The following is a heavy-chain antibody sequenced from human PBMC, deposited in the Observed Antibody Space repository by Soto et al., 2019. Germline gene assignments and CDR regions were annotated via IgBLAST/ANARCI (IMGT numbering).Heavy chain of an antibody. CDR1: GFTVSSNY. CDR3: ARDDRRGSYYYYYYMDG. D-gene: IGHD1-26*01. Sequence: GGSLRLSCAASGFTVSSNYMSWVRQAPGKGLEWVSVIYSGGSTYYADSVKGRFTISRDNSKNTLYLQMNSLRAEDTAVYYCARDDRRGSYYYYYYMDGSGKGTTVTVSS. CDR2: IYSGGST. J-gene: IGHJ6*03. V-gene: IGHV3-66*01.